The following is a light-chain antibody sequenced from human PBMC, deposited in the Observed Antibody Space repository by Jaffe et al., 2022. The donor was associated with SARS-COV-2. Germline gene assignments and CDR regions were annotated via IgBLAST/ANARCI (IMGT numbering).Light chain of an antibody. V-gene: IGLV2-14*03. J-gene: IGLJ2*01. CDR3: SSHTTSNTLV. Sequence: QSALTQPASVSGSPGQSITISCTGTSSDVGAYNFVSWYQHHPGKAPKLMIYDVTSRPSGVSNRFSGSKSGSTASLTISGLQAEDEANYYCSSHTTSNTLVFGGGTKLTVL. CDR2: DVT. CDR1: SSDVGAYNF.